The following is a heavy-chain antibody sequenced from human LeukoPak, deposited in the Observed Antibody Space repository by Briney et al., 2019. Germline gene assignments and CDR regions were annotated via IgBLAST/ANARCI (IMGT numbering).Heavy chain of an antibody. Sequence: PGGSLRLSCAASGFTFSSYSMNWVRQAPGKGLEWVSSISSSSSYIYYADSVKGRFTISRDNAKNSLYLQMNSLRAEDTAVYYCARETIVGATFDYWGQGTLVTVSS. CDR2: ISSSSSYI. CDR3: ARETIVGATFDY. CDR1: GFTFSSYS. J-gene: IGHJ4*02. V-gene: IGHV3-21*01. D-gene: IGHD1-26*01.